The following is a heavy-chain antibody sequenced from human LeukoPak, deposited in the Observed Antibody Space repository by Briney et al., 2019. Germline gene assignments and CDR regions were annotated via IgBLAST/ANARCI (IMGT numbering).Heavy chain of an antibody. CDR3: ARAGPVYYYYYYMDV. CDR1: GFTVSSNY. CDR2: IYSGGST. Sequence: GGSLRLSCAASGFTVSSNYMSWVRQAPGKGLEWVSVIYSGGSTYYADSVKGRFTISRDNSKNTLYLQMNSLRAEDTAVYYCARAGPVYYYYYYMDVWGKGTTVTISS. J-gene: IGHJ6*03. V-gene: IGHV3-66*01.